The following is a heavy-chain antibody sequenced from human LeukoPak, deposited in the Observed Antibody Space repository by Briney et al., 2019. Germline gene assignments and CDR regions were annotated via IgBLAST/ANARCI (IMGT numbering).Heavy chain of an antibody. CDR2: INWNGGST. CDR1: GFTFSSYG. V-gene: IGHV3-20*04. CDR3: ARGPSGYHNT. Sequence: GGSLRLSCAASGFTFSSYGMSWVRQAPGKGLEWVSGINWNGGSTGYADSVKGRFTISRDNAKNTLYLQMNSLRAEDTAVYYCARGPSGYHNTGGQGTLVTVSS. J-gene: IGHJ4*02. D-gene: IGHD5-12*01.